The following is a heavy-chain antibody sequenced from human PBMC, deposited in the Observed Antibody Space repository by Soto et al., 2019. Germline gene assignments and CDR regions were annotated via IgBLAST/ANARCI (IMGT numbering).Heavy chain of an antibody. Sequence: QLQLQESGPGLVKPSETLSLTCSVSGGSISTTSYYWGWIRQPPGKPLEWIGSIFYSGNTHYNTTLMSRVTISIDTSENQFSPNLRSATAADTAVYYCARQSVGSNWLDPWGQGTLVTVSS. CDR1: GGSISTTSYY. J-gene: IGHJ5*02. CDR3: ARQSVGSNWLDP. CDR2: IFYSGNT. D-gene: IGHD1-26*01. V-gene: IGHV4-39*01.